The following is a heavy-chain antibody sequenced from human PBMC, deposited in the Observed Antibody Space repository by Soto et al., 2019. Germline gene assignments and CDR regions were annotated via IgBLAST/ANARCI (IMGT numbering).Heavy chain of an antibody. CDR2: IYDSGGT. V-gene: IGHV4-59*01. CDR3: ARGGGGG. CDR1: GGSISSYY. D-gene: IGHD3-16*01. Sequence: QVQLQESGPGLVKPSETLSLTCTVSGGSISSYYWTWIRQPPGKGLEWIGYIYDSGGTSYNPSLRSRVTISVDTSKNQFSLNLSSVTAADTAVYYCARGGGGGWGQGTLVTVSS. J-gene: IGHJ4*02.